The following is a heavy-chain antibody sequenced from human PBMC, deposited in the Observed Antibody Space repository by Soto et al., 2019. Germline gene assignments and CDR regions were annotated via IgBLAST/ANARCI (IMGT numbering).Heavy chain of an antibody. V-gene: IGHV1-24*01. J-gene: IGHJ4*02. CDR1: GYTLTELS. CDR2: FDPEDGET. CDR3: ARKLGYSSGWWGYYFDY. D-gene: IGHD6-19*01. Sequence: ASVKVSCKVSGYTLTELSMHWVRQAPGKGLEWMGGFDPEDGETIYAQKFRGRVTMTEDTSTDTAYMELSSLRSEDTAVYYCARKLGYSSGWWGYYFDYWGQGTLVTVSS.